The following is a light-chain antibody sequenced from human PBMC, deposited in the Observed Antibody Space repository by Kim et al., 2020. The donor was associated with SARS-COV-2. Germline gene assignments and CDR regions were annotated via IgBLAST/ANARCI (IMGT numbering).Light chain of an antibody. CDR3: QQRSNWPLT. J-gene: IGKJ4*01. V-gene: IGKV3-11*01. Sequence: SLSPGKSATLSCRASQSISSYLAWYQQKPGQAPRLLIYDAFSRATGVPDRFSGSGSETDFTLTISSLEAEDSALYYCQQRSNWPLTLGGGTKLEI. CDR2: DAF. CDR1: QSISSY.